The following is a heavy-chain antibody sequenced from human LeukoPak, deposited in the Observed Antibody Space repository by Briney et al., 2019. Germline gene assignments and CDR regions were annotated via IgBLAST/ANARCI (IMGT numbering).Heavy chain of an antibody. CDR1: GGSISSGGYS. V-gene: IGHV4-30-2*01. D-gene: IGHD3-16*02. Sequence: SETLSLTCAVSGGSISSGGYSWSWIRQPPGKGLEWIGYIYHSGSTYYNPSLKSRVTISVDTSKNQFSLKLSSVTAADTAVYYCARGRITITFGGVIVIPFDYWGQGTLVTVSS. CDR2: IYHSGST. J-gene: IGHJ4*02. CDR3: ARGRITITFGGVIVIPFDY.